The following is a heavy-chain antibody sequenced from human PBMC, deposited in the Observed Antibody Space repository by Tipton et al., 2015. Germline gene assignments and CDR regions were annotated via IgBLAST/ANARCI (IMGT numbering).Heavy chain of an antibody. J-gene: IGHJ4*02. CDR2: IYHGGST. Sequence: TLSLTCAVSGGSITIAYWWRWVRQPPGEGLEYIGEIYHGGSTDYNPSLRGRVTISVDKSNNQFSLRLKSVTAADTAVYYCARGVGGIFEYWGQGALVTVSS. V-gene: IGHV4-4*02. CDR3: ARGVGGIFEY. CDR1: GGSITIAYW. D-gene: IGHD3-16*01.